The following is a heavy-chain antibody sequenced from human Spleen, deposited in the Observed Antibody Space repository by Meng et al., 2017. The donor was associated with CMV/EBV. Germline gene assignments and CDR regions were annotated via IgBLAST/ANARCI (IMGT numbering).Heavy chain of an antibody. V-gene: IGHV3-33*06. CDR2: IWYDGSKK. Sequence: GESLKISCAASGFTFSNYGMHWVRQPPGKGLEWVAVIWYDGSKKYYADSVKGRFTISRDNSKNTLYLQMNSLRAEDTAVYYCAKALEVYGGHSYGDYWGQGILVTVSS. CDR1: GFTFSNYG. CDR3: AKALEVYGGHSYGDY. D-gene: IGHD2-21*02. J-gene: IGHJ4*02.